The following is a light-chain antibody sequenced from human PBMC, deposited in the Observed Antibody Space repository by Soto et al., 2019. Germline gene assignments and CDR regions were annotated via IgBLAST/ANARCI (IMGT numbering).Light chain of an antibody. Sequence: QSALTQPASVSGSNGHSITISGTGPSSDVGGYNYVSWYQQHPGNAPKLIIYDVSHRPSGVSNRFSGAKSGNTASLTISGLQAEDEVDYYCTSYTSRTVVFGGGTKLTV. CDR2: DVS. V-gene: IGLV2-14*01. CDR1: SSDVGGYNY. CDR3: TSYTSRTVV. J-gene: IGLJ2*01.